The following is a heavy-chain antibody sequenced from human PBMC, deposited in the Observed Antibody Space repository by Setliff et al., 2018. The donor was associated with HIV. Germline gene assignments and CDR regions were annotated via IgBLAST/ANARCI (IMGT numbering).Heavy chain of an antibody. CDR1: EFTFDKYA. D-gene: IGHD3-3*02. CDR2: ISTSGGGT. CDR3: ARDGTTFLAAMDV. J-gene: IGHJ6*03. V-gene: IGHV3-23*01. Sequence: GGSLRLSCAASEFTFDKYAMNWVRQAPGKGLEWVSGISTSGGGTYYADSVKGRFTISRDNAKNSLYLQMNSLRAEDTAVYYCARDGTTFLAAMDVWGKGTTVTVSS.